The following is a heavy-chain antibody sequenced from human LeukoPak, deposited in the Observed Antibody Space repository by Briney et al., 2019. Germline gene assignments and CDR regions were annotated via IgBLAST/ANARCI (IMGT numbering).Heavy chain of an antibody. CDR3: ARGRVGARGLFDY. CDR1: GYTFTSYD. Sequence: WASVKVSCKASGYTFTSYDINWVRQATGQGLEWMGWMNPNSGNTGYAQKFQGRVTITRNTSISTAYMELSSLRSEDTAVYYCARGRVGARGLFDYWGQGTLVTVSS. V-gene: IGHV1-8*03. J-gene: IGHJ4*02. D-gene: IGHD1-26*01. CDR2: MNPNSGNT.